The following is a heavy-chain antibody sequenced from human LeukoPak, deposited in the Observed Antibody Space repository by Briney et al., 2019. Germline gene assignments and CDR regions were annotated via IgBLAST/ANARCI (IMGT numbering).Heavy chain of an antibody. V-gene: IGHV3-23*01. CDR2: ISGSGGST. J-gene: IGHJ4*02. D-gene: IGHD5-24*01. Sequence: GGSLRLSCAASGFTFSSYAMSWVRQAPGKGLEWVSAISGSGGSTYYADSVKGRFTISRDNSKNTLYLQMNSLRAEDTAVYYCAREGRDGYNFQDFDYWGQGTLVTVSS. CDR3: AREGRDGYNFQDFDY. CDR1: GFTFSSYA.